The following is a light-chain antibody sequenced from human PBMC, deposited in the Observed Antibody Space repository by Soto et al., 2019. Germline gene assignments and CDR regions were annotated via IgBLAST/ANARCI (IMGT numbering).Light chain of an antibody. J-gene: IGKJ3*01. V-gene: IGKV1-9*01. CDR1: QGISSY. Sequence: DIQMTQSPSTLSASVGDRVTITCRASQGISSYLAWYQQTQGKAPKILIYAASSLQSGVPSRFRGSGSGTEFTLTISRLQPEDFETYYCLQHNSFPFTFGPGTKVDIK. CDR2: AAS. CDR3: LQHNSFPFT.